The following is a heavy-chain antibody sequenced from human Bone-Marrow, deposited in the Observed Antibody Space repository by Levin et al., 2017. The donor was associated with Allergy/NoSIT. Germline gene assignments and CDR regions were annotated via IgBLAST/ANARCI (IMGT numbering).Heavy chain of an antibody. CDR3: ATTPAGSFWYFDL. D-gene: IGHD6-13*01. Sequence: RPGGSLRLSCAASGFTVQNYFMSWVRQAPGKGLEWVSVIYTGGTTHYADSVKGRFTISRDNSKNTVWLQMNSLRAEDTAVYYCATTPAGSFWYFDLWGRGTLVTVSS. CDR2: IYTGGTT. J-gene: IGHJ2*01. V-gene: IGHV3-53*01. CDR1: GFTVQNYF.